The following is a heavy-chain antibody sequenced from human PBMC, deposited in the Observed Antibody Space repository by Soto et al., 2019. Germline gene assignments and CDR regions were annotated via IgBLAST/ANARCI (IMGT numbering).Heavy chain of an antibody. CDR3: ARAHYASRSFFDY. D-gene: IGHD3-10*01. V-gene: IGHV3-66*01. CDR2: IYTGDTT. Sequence: EIQLVESGGGLVQPGGSLRLSCAASGFTVSGNHMSWVRQAPGEGLEWVSIIYTGDTTYYADSVKGRFTISRDNSKNTLYLQMNSRGAGDRVVYSCARAHYASRSFFDYGGQGPLVPVSS. J-gene: IGHJ4*02. CDR1: GFTVSGNH.